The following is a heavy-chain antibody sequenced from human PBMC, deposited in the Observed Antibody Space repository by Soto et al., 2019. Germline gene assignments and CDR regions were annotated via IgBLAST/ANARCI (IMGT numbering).Heavy chain of an antibody. D-gene: IGHD4-4*01. J-gene: IGHJ6*02. CDR3: ARDPAIYSGKFDYGLDV. V-gene: IGHV3-9*01. Sequence: EVQLVESGGGLVQPGRSLRLSCAASGFTFDDYAMHWVRQAPGKGLEWVSGISWNSGSIGYADSGKGRFTISRDNAKNSLYLQMNSLRAEDTAVYFCARDPAIYSGKFDYGLDVWGRGTTVTVSS. CDR1: GFTFDDYA. CDR2: ISWNSGSI.